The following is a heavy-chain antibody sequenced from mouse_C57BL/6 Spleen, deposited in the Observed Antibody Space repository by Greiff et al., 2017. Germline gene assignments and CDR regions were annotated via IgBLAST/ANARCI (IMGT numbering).Heavy chain of an antibody. J-gene: IGHJ1*03. V-gene: IGHV5-17*01. D-gene: IGHD2-4*01. CDR3: ARCDGDYDVRVDV. Sequence: EVMLVESGGGLVKPGGSLKLSCAASGFTFSDYGMHWVRQAPEKGLEWVAYISSGSSTLYYADTVKGRFPISRDNAKTTLFLHITTLKSEDTARDYCARCDGDYDVRVDVWGTETTVTVSS. CDR2: ISSGSSTL. CDR1: GFTFSDYG.